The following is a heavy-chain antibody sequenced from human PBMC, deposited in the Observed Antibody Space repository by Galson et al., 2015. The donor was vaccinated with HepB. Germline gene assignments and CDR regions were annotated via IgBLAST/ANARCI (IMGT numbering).Heavy chain of an antibody. CDR1: GFTFSTSA. CDR2: ISGSGDST. D-gene: IGHD3-16*01. V-gene: IGHV3-23*01. J-gene: IGHJ4*02. Sequence: SLRLSCAASGFTFSTSAMSWVRQAPGKGLEWVSAISGSGDSTYHADSVKGRFTISRDNSKNTLYLQMNSLRAEDTAVYYCAKLGFVGVGGGRYYFDYWGQGTLVTVSS. CDR3: AKLGFVGVGGGRYYFDY.